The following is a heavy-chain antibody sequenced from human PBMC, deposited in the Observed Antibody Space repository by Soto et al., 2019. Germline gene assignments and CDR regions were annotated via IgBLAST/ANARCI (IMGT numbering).Heavy chain of an antibody. Sequence: GESLKISCKGSGYSFTSYWIGWVRQMPGKGLEWMGIIYPGDSDTRYSPSFQGQVTISADKSISTAYLQWSSLKASDTAMYYCGRFDSSSWSSPEYYYYYGMDVGGQGTTVTVPS. CDR2: IYPGDSDT. CDR1: GYSFTSYW. CDR3: GRFDSSSWSSPEYYYYYGMDV. J-gene: IGHJ6*02. D-gene: IGHD6-13*01. V-gene: IGHV5-51*01.